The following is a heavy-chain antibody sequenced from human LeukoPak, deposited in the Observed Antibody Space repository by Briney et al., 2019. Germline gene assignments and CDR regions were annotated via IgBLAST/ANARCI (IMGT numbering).Heavy chain of an antibody. CDR1: GGSISSGGYY. CDR2: IYYRGST. V-gene: IGHV4-31*03. CDR3: ARHGMPPSFDY. D-gene: IGHD2-2*01. Sequence: SQTLSLTCTVSGGSISSGGYYWSWLRQHPGKDLEWIGYIYYRGSTNYNPPLKSRVTISEDTSKHQFSLKLSTVTAADTAVYYCARHGMPPSFDYWGQGTLVSVPS. J-gene: IGHJ4*02.